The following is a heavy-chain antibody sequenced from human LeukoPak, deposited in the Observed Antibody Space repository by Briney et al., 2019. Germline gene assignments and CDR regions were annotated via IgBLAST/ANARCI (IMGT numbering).Heavy chain of an antibody. J-gene: IGHJ4*02. CDR1: GGSISSGGYY. CDR2: IYYSGST. D-gene: IGHD5-24*01. CDR3: ARDGYNLLDY. V-gene: IGHV4-31*03. Sequence: SQTLSLTCTVSGGSISSGGYYWSWIRQHPGKGLEWIGYIYYSGSTYYNPSLKSRVTISVDTSKNQFPLKLSSVTAADTAVYYCARDGYNLLDYWGQGTLVTVSS.